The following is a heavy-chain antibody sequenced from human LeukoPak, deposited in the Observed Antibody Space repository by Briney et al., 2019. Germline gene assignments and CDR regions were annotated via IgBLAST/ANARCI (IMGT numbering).Heavy chain of an antibody. CDR3: ASRYDSSGYLY. Sequence: PGGSLRLSCAASGFTFSSYSMHWVRQAPGKGLEWVSSISSSSSYIYYADSMKDRFTISRDNAKNSLYLQMNSLRAEDTAVYYCASRYDSSGYLYWGQGTLVTVSS. CDR1: GFTFSSYS. CDR2: ISSSSSYI. J-gene: IGHJ4*02. D-gene: IGHD3-22*01. V-gene: IGHV3-21*01.